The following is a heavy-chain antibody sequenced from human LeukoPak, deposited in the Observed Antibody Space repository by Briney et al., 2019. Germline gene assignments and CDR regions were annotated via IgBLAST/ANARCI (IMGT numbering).Heavy chain of an antibody. CDR1: GGSISSYY. CDR2: IYYSGST. J-gene: IGHJ6*02. CDR3: ARGSGWYFDNRPILFYGMDV. V-gene: IGHV4-59*08. D-gene: IGHD6-19*01. Sequence: SETLSLTCTVSGGSISSYYWSWIRQPPGKGLEWIGYIYYSGSTNYTPSLKSRVTISVDTSKNQFSLKLSSVTAADTAVYYCARGSGWYFDNRPILFYGMDVWGQGTTVTVSS.